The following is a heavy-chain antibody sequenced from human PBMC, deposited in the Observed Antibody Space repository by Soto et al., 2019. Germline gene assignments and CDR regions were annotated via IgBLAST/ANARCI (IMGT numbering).Heavy chain of an antibody. D-gene: IGHD6-13*01. V-gene: IGHV1-69*13. Sequence: SVKVSCKASGGTFSYYAISWVRQAPGQGLEWMGGIIPIFGTTNYAQRFQGRVTITADESTSTAYMELSSLRSEDTAVYYCARVSSSWYKDYFDYWGQGTLVTVSS. J-gene: IGHJ4*02. CDR1: GGTFSYYA. CDR3: ARVSSSWYKDYFDY. CDR2: IIPIFGTT.